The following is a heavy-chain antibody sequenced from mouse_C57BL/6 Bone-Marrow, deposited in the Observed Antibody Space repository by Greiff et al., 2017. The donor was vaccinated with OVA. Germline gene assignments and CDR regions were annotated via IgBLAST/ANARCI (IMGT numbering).Heavy chain of an antibody. CDR3: ARSYYYGLYAMDY. Sequence: EVKLMESGGGLVQPGGSLSLSCAASGFTFTDYYMSWVRQPPGKALEWLGFIRNKANGYTTEYSASVKGRFTISRDNSQSILYLQMKALRAEDSATYYCARSYYYGLYAMDYWGQGTSVTVSS. CDR1: GFTFTDYY. CDR2: IRNKANGYTT. V-gene: IGHV7-3*01. J-gene: IGHJ4*01. D-gene: IGHD1-1*01.